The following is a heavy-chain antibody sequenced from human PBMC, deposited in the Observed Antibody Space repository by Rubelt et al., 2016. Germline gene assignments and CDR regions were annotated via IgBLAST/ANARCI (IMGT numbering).Heavy chain of an antibody. D-gene: IGHD4-11*01. J-gene: IGHJ5*02. Sequence: QVQLVQSGAEVKKPGASVKVSCKASGYTFINYGISWVRQAPGQGLEWMGWINPNSGGTNYAQKFQGRVTMTRDTSISTAYMELSRLSSDDTAVYYCARRPDYSNYGWEDPWGQGTLVTVSS. CDR3: ARRPDYSNYGWEDP. CDR2: INPNSGGT. V-gene: IGHV1-2*02. CDR1: GYTFINYG.